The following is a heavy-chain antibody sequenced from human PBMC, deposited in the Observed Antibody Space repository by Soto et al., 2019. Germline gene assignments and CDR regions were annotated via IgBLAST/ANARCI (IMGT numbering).Heavy chain of an antibody. Sequence: GSLRLSCAGSGFTFGTYSMNWVRQAAGKGLEWIAYISYDSDTIQYADSVKGRFTISRDNAKNSLYLQMNSLRDEDTAVYYCARDFRGAITPFFGDRTHYYYYGMDVWGQGTTVTVSS. CDR1: GFTFGTYS. CDR2: ISYDSDTI. D-gene: IGHD3-16*01. J-gene: IGHJ6*02. V-gene: IGHV3-48*02. CDR3: ARDFRGAITPFFGDRTHYYYYGMDV.